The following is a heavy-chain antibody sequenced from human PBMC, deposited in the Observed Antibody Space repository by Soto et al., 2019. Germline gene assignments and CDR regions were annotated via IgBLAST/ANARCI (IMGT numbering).Heavy chain of an antibody. CDR3: VRDGTKTLRDWFDP. CDR1: DGNIIDFY. V-gene: IGHV4-4*07. CDR2: IYATGTT. D-gene: IGHD1-1*01. Sequence: SELQSNTYTVSDGNIIDFYVSWIRKKAGKGLEWIGRIYATGTTDYNPSLKSRVMMSVDTSKKQFSLKLRSVTAADTAVYYCVRDGTKTLRDWFDPWGQGISVTVSS. J-gene: IGHJ5*02.